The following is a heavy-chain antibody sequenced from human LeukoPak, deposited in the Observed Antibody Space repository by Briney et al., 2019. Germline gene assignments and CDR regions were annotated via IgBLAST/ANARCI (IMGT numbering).Heavy chain of an antibody. CDR2: ISYDGSNK. J-gene: IGHJ3*02. V-gene: IGHV3-30-3*01. Sequence: GRSLRLSCAASGFTFSTYAMHWVRQAPDKGLEWVAFISYDGSNKYYADSVKGRFTISRDNSKNTLYLQMNSLRAEDTAVYYCAKDGQSATMGAFDIWGQGTMVTVSS. CDR1: GFTFSTYA. D-gene: IGHD5-24*01. CDR3: AKDGQSATMGAFDI.